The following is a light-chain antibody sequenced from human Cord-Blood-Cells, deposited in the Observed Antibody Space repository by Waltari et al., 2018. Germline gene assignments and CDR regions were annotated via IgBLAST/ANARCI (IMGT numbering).Light chain of an antibody. CDR1: QSVFYSSNNKNY. CDR3: QQYYRTPLT. Sequence: DIVMTQSPDSLAVSAGAGATINCKSSQSVFYSSNNKNYLACYQQKPGQPPKLLIYWASSREAGVADRFSGSGSGTDFTLTSSSLQAEDVAVYYCQQYYRTPLTFGGGTKVEIK. J-gene: IGKJ4*01. CDR2: WAS. V-gene: IGKV4-1*01.